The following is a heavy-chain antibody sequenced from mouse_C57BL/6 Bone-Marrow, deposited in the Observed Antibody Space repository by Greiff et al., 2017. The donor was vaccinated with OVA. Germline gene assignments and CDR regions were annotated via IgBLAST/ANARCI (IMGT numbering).Heavy chain of an antibody. V-gene: IGHV1-15*01. CDR1: GYTFTDYE. J-gene: IGHJ2*01. Sequence: VQLQQSGAELVRPGASVTLSCKASGYTFTDYEMHWVKQTPVHGLEWIGAIDPETGGTAYNQKFKGKAILTADKSSSTAYMELRSLTSDDSAVYYCTRYDGYYDYFDYWGQGTTLTVSS. CDR2: IDPETGGT. CDR3: TRYDGYYDYFDY. D-gene: IGHD2-3*01.